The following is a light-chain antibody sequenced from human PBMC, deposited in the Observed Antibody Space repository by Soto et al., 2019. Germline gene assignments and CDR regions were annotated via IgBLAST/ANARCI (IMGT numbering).Light chain of an antibody. J-gene: IGKJ1*01. CDR3: QQRSNWRT. CDR2: DAS. Sequence: EIVLTQSPATLSLSPGARATLSCRASQSVSTYLAWYQQKPGQAPRLLIYDASNRATGIPARFSGSGSGTDFTLTISSLEPEDFAVYYCQQRSNWRTFGQGTKVEIK. CDR1: QSVSTY. V-gene: IGKV3-11*01.